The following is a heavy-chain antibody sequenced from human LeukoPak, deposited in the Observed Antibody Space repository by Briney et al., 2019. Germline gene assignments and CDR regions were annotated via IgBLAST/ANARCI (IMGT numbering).Heavy chain of an antibody. J-gene: IGHJ6*03. CDR2: TYYRSKWYN. CDR1: GDSVSSNSVT. Sequence: SQTLSLTCAISGDSVSSNSVTWNWIRQSPSRGLEWLGRTYYRSKWYNDYAVSVKSRITIDADTSKNQFSLKLRSVTAADTAVYYCARDRVGQQLVGRKNNYYYMDVWGKGTTVTISS. D-gene: IGHD6-13*01. V-gene: IGHV6-1*01. CDR3: ARDRVGQQLVGRKNNYYYMDV.